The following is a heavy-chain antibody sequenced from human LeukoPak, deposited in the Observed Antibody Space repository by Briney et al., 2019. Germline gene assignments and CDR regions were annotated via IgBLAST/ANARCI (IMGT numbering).Heavy chain of an antibody. CDR1: GFAFSNFA. CDR3: TKELHVAVAVADYYYFFMDV. CDR2: INGGGNTT. V-gene: IGHV3-23*01. Sequence: GGSLRLSCAAPGFAFSNFAMGWVRQSPGKGLEWLSTINGGGNTTFYSDSVKGRFTISRDYSKNTLYLHMDSLRTDDPATYYCTKELHVAVAVADYYYFFMDVWGRGTAVTVSS. D-gene: IGHD6-19*01. J-gene: IGHJ6*03.